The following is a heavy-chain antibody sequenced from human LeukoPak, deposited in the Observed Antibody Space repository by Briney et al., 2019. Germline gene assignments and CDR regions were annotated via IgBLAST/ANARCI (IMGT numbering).Heavy chain of an antibody. CDR1: GFTFSSYA. CDR2: ISYDGSNK. Sequence: PGGSLRLSCAASGFTFSSYAMHWVRQAPGKGLEWVAVISYDGSNKYYADSVKGRFTISRDNSKNTLYLQMNSLRAEDTAVYYCARDTNWFDPWGQGTLVTASS. V-gene: IGHV3-30-3*01. J-gene: IGHJ5*02. CDR3: ARDTNWFDP.